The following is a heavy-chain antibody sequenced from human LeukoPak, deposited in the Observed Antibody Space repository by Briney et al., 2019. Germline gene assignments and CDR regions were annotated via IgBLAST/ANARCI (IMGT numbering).Heavy chain of an antibody. CDR1: GYTFTSYD. V-gene: IGHV1-8*01. CDR2: MNPNSGNT. J-gene: IGHJ6*03. CDR3: AGRGIAARYRWSSLDHYMDV. D-gene: IGHD6-6*01. Sequence: ASVKVSCKASGYTFTSYDINWVRQATGQGLEWMGWMNPNSGNTGYAQKFQGRVTMTRNTSISTAYMELSSLGSEDTAVYYCAGRGIAARYRWSSLDHYMDVWGKGTTVTVSS.